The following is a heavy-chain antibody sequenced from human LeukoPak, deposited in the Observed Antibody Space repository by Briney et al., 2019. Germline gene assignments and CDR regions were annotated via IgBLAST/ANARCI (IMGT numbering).Heavy chain of an antibody. CDR1: GYSISSGYY. Sequence: PSETLSLTCTVSGYSISSGYYWGWIRQPPGKGLEWTGSIYHSGSTYYNPSLKSRVTISVDTSKNQFSLKLSSVTAADTAVYYCARRASSSSYHYYYYYYYMDVWGKGTTVTVSS. D-gene: IGHD6-6*01. J-gene: IGHJ6*03. V-gene: IGHV4-38-2*02. CDR2: IYHSGST. CDR3: ARRASSSSYHYYYYYYYMDV.